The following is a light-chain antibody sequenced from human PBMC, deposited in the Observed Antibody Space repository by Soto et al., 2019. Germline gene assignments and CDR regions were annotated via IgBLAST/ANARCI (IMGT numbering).Light chain of an antibody. CDR1: SSDVGRYDF. J-gene: IGLJ1*01. Sequence: QSALAQPASVSGSPGQSITISCTGTSSDVGRYDFVSWFQQHPGKAPKLMIYDVSIRPSGVSDHFSGSKSGNTASLTISGLQAEDEADYCCSSYTTSSTFVFGTGTKLTVL. CDR2: DVS. CDR3: SSYTTSSTFV. V-gene: IGLV2-14*01.